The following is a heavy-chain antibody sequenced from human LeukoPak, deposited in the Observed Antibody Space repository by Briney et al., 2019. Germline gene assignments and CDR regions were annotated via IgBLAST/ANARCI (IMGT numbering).Heavy chain of an antibody. CDR3: AKVPYGSGSYSTLDY. D-gene: IGHD3-10*01. J-gene: IGHJ4*02. Sequence: HPGRSLRLSCAASGFTFSIHAMTWVRQAPGKGLEWVSAISGSGGGTLYADSVKGRFTISRDNSKNTIYLQMNSLRAEDTAVYYCAKVPYGSGSYSTLDYWGQGTLVTVSS. V-gene: IGHV3-23*01. CDR1: GFTFSIHA. CDR2: ISGSGGGT.